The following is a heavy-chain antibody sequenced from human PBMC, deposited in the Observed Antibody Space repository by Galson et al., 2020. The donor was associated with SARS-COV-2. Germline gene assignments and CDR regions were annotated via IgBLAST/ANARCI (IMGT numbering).Heavy chain of an antibody. V-gene: IGHV4-34*01. J-gene: IGHJ6*03. D-gene: IGHD2-2*01. Sequence: SQNLSLTCAVSGGSFKNYYWTWIRQSPGKGLQWIGEINHRGSPNYDPSLQARVAMSVDTCKNQFSLRLSSVTAADTAVYYCVRGAEERRIIVVVPYYYTYMDVWGGGTAVTVSS. CDR2: INHRGSP. CDR3: VRGAEERRIIVVVPYYYTYMDV. CDR1: GGSFKNYY.